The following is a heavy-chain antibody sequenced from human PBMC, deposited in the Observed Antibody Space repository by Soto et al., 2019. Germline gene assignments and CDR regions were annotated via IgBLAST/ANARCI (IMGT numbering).Heavy chain of an antibody. J-gene: IGHJ4*02. Sequence: EVQLLESGGGLVQPGGSLRLSCAASGFMFSSYVMSWVRQAPGKGLEWVSGVRGSGSRTYYADSVKGRFSISRDNSRNTLYLQLNSLRAEETAVYYCAVLTTVTDADYWGQGTLVTVPS. CDR3: AVLTTVTDADY. CDR1: GFMFSSYV. D-gene: IGHD4-17*01. CDR2: VRGSGSRT. V-gene: IGHV3-23*01.